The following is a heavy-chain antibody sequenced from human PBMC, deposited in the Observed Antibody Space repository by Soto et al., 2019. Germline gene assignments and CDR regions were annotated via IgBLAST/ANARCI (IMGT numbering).Heavy chain of an antibody. V-gene: IGHV4-31*03. CDR1: GGSISSGGYY. CDR3: AGGYRSGCYYSAY. J-gene: IGHJ4*02. D-gene: IGHD3-10*01. Sequence: QVQLQESGPGLVKPSQTLSLTCTVSGGSISSGGYYWSWIRQHPWKGLEWIGYIYYSGSTYYNPSLKSRVTISIATSKTHCSLRLSSVTAADTDVYDCAGGYRSGCYYSAYWGQGTLVTVSS. CDR2: IYYSGST.